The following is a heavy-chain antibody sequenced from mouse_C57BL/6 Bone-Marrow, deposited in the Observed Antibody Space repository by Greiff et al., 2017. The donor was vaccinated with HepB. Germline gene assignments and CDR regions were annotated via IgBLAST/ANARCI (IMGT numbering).Heavy chain of an antibody. CDR3: TRDGANWDGFAY. CDR2: ISSGGDYI. V-gene: IGHV5-9-1*02. D-gene: IGHD4-1*01. J-gene: IGHJ3*01. Sequence: EVMLVESGEGLVKPGGSLKLSCAASGFTFSSYAMSWVRQTPEKRLEWVAYISSGGDYIYYADTVKGRFTISRDNARNTLYLQMSSLKSEDTAMYYCTRDGANWDGFAYWGQGTLVTVSA. CDR1: GFTFSSYA.